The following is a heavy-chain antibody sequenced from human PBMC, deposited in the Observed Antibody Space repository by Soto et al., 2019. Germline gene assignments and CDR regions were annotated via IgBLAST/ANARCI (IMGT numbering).Heavy chain of an antibody. D-gene: IGHD6-6*01. V-gene: IGHV3-64*01. CDR3: ARRARPDFYYMDV. Sequence: EVQLAESGGGLAQPGGSLRLSGAASGFTLSGYAMDWVRQAPGKGLEYVSGISSNGVGTYYANSVQGRFTISRDTSKNTVYLQMGSLRPDDMAVYYCARRARPDFYYMDVWGKGTTVTVSS. CDR1: GFTLSGYA. CDR2: ISSNGVGT. J-gene: IGHJ6*03.